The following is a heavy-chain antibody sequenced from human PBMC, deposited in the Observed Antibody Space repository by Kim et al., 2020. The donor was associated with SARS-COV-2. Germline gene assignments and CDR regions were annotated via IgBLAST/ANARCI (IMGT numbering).Heavy chain of an antibody. CDR3: IRGGRWGSGSWGPFDS. J-gene: IGHJ4*02. D-gene: IGHD3-10*01. Sequence: RGSLRLSCAASGFTFSSYWMHWVRQAPGKGLVWVSRFNPDERTTTYADSVKGRFTISRDSAKSTLYLQMNSLRAEDTAVYYCIRGGRWGSGSWGPFDSWGQGTLVTVSS. CDR2: FNPDERTT. CDR1: GFTFSSYW. V-gene: IGHV3-74*03.